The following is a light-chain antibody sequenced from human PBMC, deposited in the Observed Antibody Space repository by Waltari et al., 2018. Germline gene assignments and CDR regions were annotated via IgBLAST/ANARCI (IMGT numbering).Light chain of an antibody. CDR1: QSISSY. J-gene: IGKJ5*01. Sequence: DIQMTQSPSSLSASVGDRVTITCRASQSISSYLTWYQRKPGKAPKLLLYAASSLQSGVPSRFSGSGSGTDFTLTISSLQPEDFATYYCQQSYSTPITFGQGTRLEIK. CDR3: QQSYSTPIT. V-gene: IGKV1-39*01. CDR2: AAS.